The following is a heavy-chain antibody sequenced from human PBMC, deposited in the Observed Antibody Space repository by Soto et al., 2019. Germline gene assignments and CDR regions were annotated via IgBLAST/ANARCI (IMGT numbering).Heavy chain of an antibody. V-gene: IGHV4-30-4*01. CDR2: IYYSGST. CDR3: ARGGSVGDWFDP. CDR1: GGSISSGDYY. Sequence: SETLSLTCTVSGGSISSGDYYWSWIRQPPGKGLEWIGYIYYSGSTYYNPSLKSRVTISVDTSKNQFSLKLSSVTAADTAAYYCARGGSVGDWFDPWGQGTLVTVSS. J-gene: IGHJ5*02. D-gene: IGHD3-16*01.